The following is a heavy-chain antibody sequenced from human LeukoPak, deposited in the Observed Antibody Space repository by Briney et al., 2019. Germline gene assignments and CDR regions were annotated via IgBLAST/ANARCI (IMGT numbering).Heavy chain of an antibody. D-gene: IGHD3-10*01. CDR3: ASNDAPGSNIWLDP. Sequence: GGSLRLSCAASGFTDGMTWVRQAPGKGLEWVSAISGSGDSTFYADSVKGRFTISRDNSKNTLYLQMNSLRAEDTAIYYCASNDAPGSNIWLDPWGQGTLVTVSS. CDR2: ISGSGDST. J-gene: IGHJ5*02. V-gene: IGHV3-23*01. CDR1: GFTDG.